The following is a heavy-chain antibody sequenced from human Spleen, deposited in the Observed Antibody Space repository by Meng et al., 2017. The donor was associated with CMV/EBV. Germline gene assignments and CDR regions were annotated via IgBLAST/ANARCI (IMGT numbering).Heavy chain of an antibody. D-gene: IGHD6-6*01. CDR1: MHTFTCYC. CDR2: INPTGCST. V-gene: IGHV1-46*03. Sequence: APAVHHPRTCHVFACYAPMHTFTCYCLRWLPQAGGQGIECIGIINPTGCSTCYAQKFPSRVTTSSDTSTMKFYMVLASLSSVYSSVYYCSRDTPLAGFDYWGQGTLVTVSS. CDR3: SRDTPLAGFDY. J-gene: IGHJ4*02.